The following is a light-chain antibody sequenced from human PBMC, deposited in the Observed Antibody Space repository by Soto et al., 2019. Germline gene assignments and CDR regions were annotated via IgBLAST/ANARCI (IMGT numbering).Light chain of an antibody. CDR1: QSISSW. V-gene: IGKV1-5*03. CDR3: QQYNSFPT. Sequence: DIQMTQSPSTLSASVGDRVTITCRASQSISSWLAWYQQKPGKAPKLLIYKASSLESGVPSRFSGSGSGTEFTLTISSLQPDDLATYYCQQYNSFPTFGQGTKEEIK. J-gene: IGKJ1*01. CDR2: KAS.